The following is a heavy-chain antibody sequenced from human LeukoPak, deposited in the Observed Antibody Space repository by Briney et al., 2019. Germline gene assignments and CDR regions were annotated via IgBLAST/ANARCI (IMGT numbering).Heavy chain of an antibody. D-gene: IGHD6-19*01. Sequence: AGSLTLSCAASGFTFSYYGLHWIRQGPGKGLEWVAVVSYDGSNKYYADSVKGRFTIASDNSKNTLYLQMNSLRAEDTAVYYCAKQCGGSDWFDAFDIWGQGTMVTVSS. V-gene: IGHV3-30*18. CDR1: GFTFSYYG. CDR3: AKQCGGSDWFDAFDI. CDR2: VSYDGSNK. J-gene: IGHJ3*02.